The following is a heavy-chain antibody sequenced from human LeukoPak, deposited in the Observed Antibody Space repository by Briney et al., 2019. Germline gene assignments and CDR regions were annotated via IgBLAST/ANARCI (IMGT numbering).Heavy chain of an antibody. CDR1: GYTFTSYD. V-gene: IGHV1-8*01. J-gene: IGHJ5*02. CDR3: ARGNRLVITHNWFDP. D-gene: IGHD3-22*01. CDR2: MNPNSGNT. Sequence: GASVKVSCKASGYTFTSYDINWVRQATGQGLEWMGWMNPNSGNTGYAQKFQGRVTMTRNTSISTAYMELSSLRSEDTAVYYCARGNRLVITHNWFDPWGQGTLVTVSS.